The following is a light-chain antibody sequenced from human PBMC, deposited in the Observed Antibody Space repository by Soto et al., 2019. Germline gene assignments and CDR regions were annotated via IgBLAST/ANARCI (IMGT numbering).Light chain of an antibody. CDR3: SSYTSSGTLNYV. J-gene: IGLJ1*01. CDR2: DVS. Sequence: QSVRTQPASVSGSPGQSITISCTGTSSDVGGYNYVSWYQQHPGKAPKLMIYDVSNRPSGVSNRFSGSKSGNTASLTISGLQAEDEADYYCSSYTSSGTLNYVFGTGTKVTVL. CDR1: SSDVGGYNY. V-gene: IGLV2-14*01.